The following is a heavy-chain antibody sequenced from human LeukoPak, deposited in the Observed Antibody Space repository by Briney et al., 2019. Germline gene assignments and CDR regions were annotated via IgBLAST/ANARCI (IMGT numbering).Heavy chain of an antibody. CDR3: ARGRSSGYYSAFDI. CDR2: IYTSGST. Sequence: SETLSLTCTVSGGSISSYYWSWIRQPAGKGLEWIGRIYTSGSTNYNPSLKSRVTMSVDTSKNQFSLKLSSVTAADTAVYYCARGRSSGYYSAFDIWGQGTLVTVSS. CDR1: GGSISSYY. V-gene: IGHV4-4*07. J-gene: IGHJ3*02. D-gene: IGHD3-22*01.